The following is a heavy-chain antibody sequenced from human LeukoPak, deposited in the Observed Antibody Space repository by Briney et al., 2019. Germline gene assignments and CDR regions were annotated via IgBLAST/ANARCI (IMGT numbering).Heavy chain of an antibody. V-gene: IGHV3-11*04. CDR2: ISSSGSTI. J-gene: IGHJ4*02. Sequence: PGGSLRLSCAASGFTFSDYYMSWIRQAPGKGLEWVSYISSSGSTIYYADSVKGRFTISRDNAKNSLYPQMNSLRAEDTAVYYCARTDEYSSSFPLDYWGQGTLVTVSS. D-gene: IGHD6-6*01. CDR1: GFTFSDYY. CDR3: ARTDEYSSSFPLDY.